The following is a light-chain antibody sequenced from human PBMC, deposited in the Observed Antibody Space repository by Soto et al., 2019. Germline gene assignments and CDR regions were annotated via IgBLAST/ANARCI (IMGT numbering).Light chain of an antibody. CDR3: QVWDRTSDQYV. CDR1: NIGGKG. CDR2: YDS. V-gene: IGLV3-21*04. J-gene: IGLJ1*01. Sequence: SYELTQPPSVSVAPGKTASITCGGNNIGGKGVHWFQQKPGQAPVLVIYYDSDRPSGIPERFSGSNSGNTATLTISRVEAGDDADYYCQVWDRTSDQYVFGSGTKLTVL.